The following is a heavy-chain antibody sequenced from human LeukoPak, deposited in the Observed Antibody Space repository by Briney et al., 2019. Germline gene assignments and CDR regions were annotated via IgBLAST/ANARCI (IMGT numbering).Heavy chain of an antibody. CDR3: ARGSTIAAAGTTDY. CDR2: ISSSSSTI. V-gene: IGHV3-48*04. D-gene: IGHD6-13*01. CDR1: GFTFSSYS. J-gene: IGHJ4*02. Sequence: GGSLRLSCAASGFTFSSYSMNWVRRAPGKGLEWVSYISSSSSTIYYADSVKGRFTISRDNAKNSLYLQMNSLRAEDTAVYYCARGSTIAAAGTTDYWGQGTLVTVSS.